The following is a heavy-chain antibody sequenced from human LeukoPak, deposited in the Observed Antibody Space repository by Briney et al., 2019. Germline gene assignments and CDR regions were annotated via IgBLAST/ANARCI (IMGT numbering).Heavy chain of an antibody. CDR3: ARGGRGWYSDY. D-gene: IGHD6-19*01. V-gene: IGHV4-59*10. CDR1: GGSFSGYY. Sequence: SETLSLTCAVYGGSFSGYYWSWIRQPPGKGLEWIGRIYTSGSTNYNPSLKSRVTMSVDTSKNHFSLKLSSVTAADTAVYYCARGGRGWYSDYWGQGTLVTVSS. CDR2: IYTSGST. J-gene: IGHJ4*02.